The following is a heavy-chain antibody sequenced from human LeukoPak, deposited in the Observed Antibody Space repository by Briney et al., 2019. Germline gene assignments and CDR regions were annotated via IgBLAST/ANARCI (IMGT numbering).Heavy chain of an antibody. D-gene: IGHD6-19*01. CDR2: ISGSGGST. CDR1: GLTFSSYA. CDR3: AKALSSAIAVAGTRDY. Sequence: PGASLRLSCAASGLTFSSYAMSWVRQAPGKGLEWVSAISGSGGSTYYADSVKGRFTISRDNSKNTLYLQMNSLRAEDTAVYYCAKALSSAIAVAGTRDYWGQGTLVTVSS. V-gene: IGHV3-23*01. J-gene: IGHJ4*02.